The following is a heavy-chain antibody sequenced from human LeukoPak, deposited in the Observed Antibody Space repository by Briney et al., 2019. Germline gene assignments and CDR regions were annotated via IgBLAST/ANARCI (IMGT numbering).Heavy chain of an antibody. D-gene: IGHD3-3*01. J-gene: IGHJ5*02. V-gene: IGHV3-11*01. Sequence: GGSLGLSCAASGFTFSDYYMSWIRQAPGKGLEWVSYISSSGSTIYYADSVKGRFTISRDNAKNSLYLQMNSLRAEDTAVYYCARDRYYDFWSGYYGDWFDPWGQGTLVTVSS. CDR3: ARDRYYDFWSGYYGDWFDP. CDR1: GFTFSDYY. CDR2: ISSSGSTI.